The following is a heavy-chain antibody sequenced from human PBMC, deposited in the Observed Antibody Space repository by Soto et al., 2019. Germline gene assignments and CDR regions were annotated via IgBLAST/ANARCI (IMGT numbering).Heavy chain of an antibody. CDR2: ISGSGGST. CDR1: GFTFSSYA. J-gene: IGHJ6*03. D-gene: IGHD6-13*01. CDR3: AKEAREQQLVGGGYYYYYYMDV. V-gene: IGHV3-23*01. Sequence: PGGSLRLSCAASGFTFSSYAMSWVRQAPGKGLEWVSAISGSGGSTYYADSVKGRFTISRDNSKNTLYLQMNSLRAEDTAVYYCAKEAREQQLVGGGYYYYYYMDVWGKGTTVTVSS.